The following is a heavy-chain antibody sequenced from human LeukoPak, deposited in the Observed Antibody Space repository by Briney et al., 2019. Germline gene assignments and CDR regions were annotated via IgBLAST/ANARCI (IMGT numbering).Heavy chain of an antibody. CDR3: AKSYDTSTSPDH. CDR2: ISHSDDST. V-gene: IGHV3-23*01. D-gene: IGHD3-3*01. Sequence: ETLSLTCTVSGGSISSGDYYWSWIRQAPGKGLEWISSISHSDDSTYYADSVKGRFTISRDNSKDTVYLQMNSLRVDDTALYHCAKSYDTSTSPDHWGQGILVSVSS. CDR1: GGSISSGDYY. J-gene: IGHJ5*02.